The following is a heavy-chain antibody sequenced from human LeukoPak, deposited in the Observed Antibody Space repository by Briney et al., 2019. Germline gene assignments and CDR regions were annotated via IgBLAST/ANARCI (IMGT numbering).Heavy chain of an antibody. Sequence: ASVKVSCKASGYTFTGYYMHWVRQAPGQGLEWMGWMNPNSGNTGYAQKFQGRVTMTRNTSISTAYMELSSLRSEDTAVYYCARAALASCPAGYWGQGTLVTVSS. CDR1: GYTFTGYY. CDR2: MNPNSGNT. V-gene: IGHV1-8*02. J-gene: IGHJ4*02. CDR3: ARAALASCPAGY.